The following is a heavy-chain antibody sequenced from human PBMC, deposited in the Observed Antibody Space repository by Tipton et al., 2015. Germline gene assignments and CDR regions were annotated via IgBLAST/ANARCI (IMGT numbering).Heavy chain of an antibody. CDR1: GFTFSNFG. CDR2: INASGGSS. Sequence: SLRLSCVTSGFTFSNFGMTWVRQAPGKGLEWVSDINASGGSSHFADSVKGRFTISRDNSKKSLFLQMSSLRLEDSAVYYCLKDLEPGGAEVWGHGTTVTVSS. V-gene: IGHV3-23*01. J-gene: IGHJ6*02. CDR3: LKDLEPGGAEV. D-gene: IGHD3-16*01.